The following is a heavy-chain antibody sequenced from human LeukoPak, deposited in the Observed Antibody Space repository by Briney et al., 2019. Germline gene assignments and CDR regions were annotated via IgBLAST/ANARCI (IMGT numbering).Heavy chain of an antibody. Sequence: GGSLRLSCAASGFTFSTYSMNWVRQAPGKGLEWVSYISSSSSAIYYADSVKGRFTTSRDNAKNSVYPQMNSLRAEDTAVYYCAKGYRYGVDYWGQGTLVTVSS. V-gene: IGHV3-48*01. D-gene: IGHD5-18*01. J-gene: IGHJ4*02. CDR2: ISSSSSAI. CDR3: AKGYRYGVDY. CDR1: GFTFSTYS.